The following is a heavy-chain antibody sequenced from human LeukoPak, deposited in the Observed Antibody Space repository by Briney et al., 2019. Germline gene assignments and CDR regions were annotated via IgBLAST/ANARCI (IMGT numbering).Heavy chain of an antibody. CDR3: ARLVHRDSSGYYYVANQYYFDY. J-gene: IGHJ4*02. Sequence: GGSLRLSCAASGFTFSSYSMNWVRQAPGKGLEWVSSISSSSSYMYYADSVKGRFTISRDNAKNSLYLQMNSLRAEDTAVYYCARLVHRDSSGYYYVANQYYFDYWGQGTLVTVSS. D-gene: IGHD3-22*01. V-gene: IGHV3-21*01. CDR2: ISSSSSYM. CDR1: GFTFSSYS.